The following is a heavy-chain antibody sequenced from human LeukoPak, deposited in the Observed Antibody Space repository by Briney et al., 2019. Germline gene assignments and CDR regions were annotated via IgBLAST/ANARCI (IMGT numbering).Heavy chain of an antibody. D-gene: IGHD6-13*01. V-gene: IGHV1-46*01. J-gene: IGHJ4*02. CDR1: GYTFTNYF. CDR2: INPNTGDT. Sequence: ASVKVSCKASGYTFTNYFVNWVRQAPGQGLEWMGVINPNTGDTTYAQKFQGRVTMARDTSTSTVYMELSSLRSEDTAVYYCAKQGISQGDSSWYYRDFWGQGTLVIVSS. CDR3: AKQGISQGDSSWYYRDF.